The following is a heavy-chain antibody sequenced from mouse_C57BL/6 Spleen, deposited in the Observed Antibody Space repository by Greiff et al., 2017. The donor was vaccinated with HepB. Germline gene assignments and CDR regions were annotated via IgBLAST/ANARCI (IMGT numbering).Heavy chain of an antibody. Sequence: EVKLQESGPELVKPGASVKIPCKASGYTFTDYNMDWVKQSHGKSLEWIGDINPNNGGTIYNQKFKGKATLTVDKSSSTAYMELRSLTSEDTAVYYCARGGVYYYGSSYAWFAYWGQGTLVTVSA. CDR3: ARGGVYYYGSSYAWFAY. J-gene: IGHJ3*01. CDR1: GYTFTDYN. D-gene: IGHD1-1*01. CDR2: INPNNGGT. V-gene: IGHV1-18*01.